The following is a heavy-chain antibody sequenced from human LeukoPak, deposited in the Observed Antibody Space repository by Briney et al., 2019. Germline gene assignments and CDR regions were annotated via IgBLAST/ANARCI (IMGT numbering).Heavy chain of an antibody. CDR3: AKDRRVDVTMVRGVIGY. D-gene: IGHD3-10*01. CDR1: GFTFSSYA. CDR2: ISGSGGST. V-gene: IGHV3-23*01. Sequence: LAGGSLRLSCAASGFTFSSYAMSWVRQAPGKGLEWVSAISGSGGSTYYADSVKGRFTISRDNSKNTLYLQMNSLRAEDTAVYYCAKDRRVDVTMVRGVIGYWGQGTLVTVSS. J-gene: IGHJ4*02.